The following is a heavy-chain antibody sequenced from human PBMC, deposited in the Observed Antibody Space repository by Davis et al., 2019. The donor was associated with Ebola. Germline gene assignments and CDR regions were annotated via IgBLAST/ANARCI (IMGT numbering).Heavy chain of an antibody. CDR1: AGTFSSYA. D-gene: IGHD1-1*01. Sequence: SVKVSCKASAGTFSSYAFSWVRQPPGQGLEWMGGIIPIFGTANYAQKFQGRVTITADKSTSTAYMELSSLRSEDTAVYYCATGASTTGISYYYGMDVWGQGTTVTVSS. CDR2: IIPIFGTA. CDR3: ATGASTTGISYYYGMDV. V-gene: IGHV1-69*06. J-gene: IGHJ6*02.